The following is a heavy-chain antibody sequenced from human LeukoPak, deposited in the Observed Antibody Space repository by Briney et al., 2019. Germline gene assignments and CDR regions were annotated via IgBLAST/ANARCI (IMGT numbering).Heavy chain of an antibody. V-gene: IGHV4-39*01. CDR3: ARGWYQLLGGNAFDI. D-gene: IGHD2-2*01. J-gene: IGHJ3*02. Sequence: SETLSLTCTVSGGSISSNGYYWGWIRQPPGKGLEWIGSFYYTGSTFYSPSLKSRVTISVDTSKNQFSLKLSSVTAADTAVYYCARGWYQLLGGNAFDIWGQGTMVTVSS. CDR1: GGSISSNGYY. CDR2: FYYTGST.